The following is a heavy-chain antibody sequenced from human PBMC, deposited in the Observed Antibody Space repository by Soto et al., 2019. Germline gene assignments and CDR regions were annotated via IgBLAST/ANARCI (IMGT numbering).Heavy chain of an antibody. V-gene: IGHV5-51*01. CDR3: ARQDGNGLYYFDY. CDR2: IYPGDSDT. CDR1: GYSFISYW. J-gene: IGHJ4*02. D-gene: IGHD6-19*01. Sequence: HGESLKISCQGAGYSFISYWIGWVRQKPGKGLEWMGIIYPGDSDTRHSPSFQGQVTISADKSFSTAYLQWSNLKASDTSMYYCARQDGNGLYYFDYWGQGALVTVSS.